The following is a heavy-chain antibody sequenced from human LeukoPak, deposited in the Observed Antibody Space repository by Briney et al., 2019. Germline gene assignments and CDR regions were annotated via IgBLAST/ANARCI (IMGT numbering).Heavy chain of an antibody. CDR2: ISYDGSNK. J-gene: IGHJ4*02. CDR3: ANMGFGGDFDY. V-gene: IGHV3-30-3*01. D-gene: IGHD3-3*01. Sequence: GGSLRLSCAASGFTFSSYAMHWVRQAPGKGLEWVAVISYDGSNKYYADSVKGRFTISRDNSKNTLYLQMNSLRAEDTAVYYCANMGFGGDFDYWGQGTLATVSS. CDR1: GFTFSSYA.